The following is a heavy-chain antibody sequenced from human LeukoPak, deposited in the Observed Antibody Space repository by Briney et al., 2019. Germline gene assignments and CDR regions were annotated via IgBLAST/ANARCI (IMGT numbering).Heavy chain of an antibody. D-gene: IGHD3-10*01. CDR3: ARVVGPGSSIDY. J-gene: IGHJ4*02. CDR1: GTSISSGGYY. CDR2: IYHTGST. V-gene: IGHV4-31*03. Sequence: SQTLSLTCTVSGTSISSGGYYWSWIRQHPGKGLECIAYIYHTGSTYYNPSLKGRVIISVDTSQNQFSLTLSSVTAADTAAYYCARVVGPGSSIDYWGQGTQVTVSS.